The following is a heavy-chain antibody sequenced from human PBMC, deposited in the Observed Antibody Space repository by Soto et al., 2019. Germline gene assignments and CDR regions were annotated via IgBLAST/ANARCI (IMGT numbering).Heavy chain of an antibody. Sequence: QVQLQESGPGLVKPSGTLSLTCAVSSGSISSSNWWSWVRQPPGKGLEWIGEIYHSGSTKYNPSLKSRVTRSVDKSKNQFSLKLSSVTAADTAVYYCARGRPATKGWFDPWGQGTLVTVSS. J-gene: IGHJ5*02. V-gene: IGHV4-4*02. CDR3: ARGRPATKGWFDP. D-gene: IGHD5-12*01. CDR1: SGSISSSNW. CDR2: IYHSGST.